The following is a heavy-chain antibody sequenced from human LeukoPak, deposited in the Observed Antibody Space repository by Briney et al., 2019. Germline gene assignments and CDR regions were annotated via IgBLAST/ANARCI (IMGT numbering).Heavy chain of an antibody. CDR1: GGTFSSYA. CDR3: ARDPEGYCSSTNCYGYYYMDV. CDR2: IIPIFGTT. V-gene: IGHV1-69*01. D-gene: IGHD2-2*01. Sequence: GSSVKVSCKASGGTFSSYAISWVRQAPGQGLEWMRGIIPIFGTTNYAQKFQGRLTITADESTSTAYMELTSLRSEDTAVYYCARDPEGYCSSTNCYGYYYMDVWGKGTTVTVSS. J-gene: IGHJ6*03.